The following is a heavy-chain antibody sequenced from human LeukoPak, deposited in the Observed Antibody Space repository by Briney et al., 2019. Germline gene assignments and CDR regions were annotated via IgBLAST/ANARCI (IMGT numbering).Heavy chain of an antibody. D-gene: IGHD1-14*01. CDR1: GDSVSSNSAV. V-gene: IGHV6-1*01. CDR3: ARNSAGFDS. Sequence: SQTLSLTCAISGDSVSSNSAVWNWIRQSPSRGLEWLGRTYYRSEWFIDYAPSVKSRISINPDTSKNQFSLQLDSVAPEDTAVYYCARNSAGFDSWGQGTLVTVSS. J-gene: IGHJ5*01. CDR2: TYYRSEWFI.